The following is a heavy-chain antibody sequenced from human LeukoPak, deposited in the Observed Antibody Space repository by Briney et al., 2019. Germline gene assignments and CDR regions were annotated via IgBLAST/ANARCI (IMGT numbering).Heavy chain of an antibody. J-gene: IGHJ4*02. D-gene: IGHD1-26*01. Sequence: GGSLRLSCAASGFTFSIYSMNWIRQAPGKGLEWISYMTSDTKTIHHADSVKGRFIISRDNARKSLFLQMNRLRAEDTAVYYCARGVGTSSSLAYWGPGTLVTVSS. CDR1: GFTFSIYS. V-gene: IGHV3-48*04. CDR2: MTSDTKTI. CDR3: ARGVGTSSSLAY.